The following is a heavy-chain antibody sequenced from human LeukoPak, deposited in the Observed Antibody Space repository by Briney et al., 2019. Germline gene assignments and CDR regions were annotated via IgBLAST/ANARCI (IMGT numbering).Heavy chain of an antibody. V-gene: IGHV3-23*01. D-gene: IGHD3-16*02. J-gene: IGHJ6*02. CDR1: GFTFSTYA. Sequence: GGSLRLSCAASGFTFSTYAMNWVRQAPGKGLEWVSTLSGSGDSAYYADSVTGRFTISRDNSKNTLYLRVNSLRVEDTAVYYCAKGALGYSAYGMDVWGQGTTVTVSS. CDR2: LSGSGDSA. CDR3: AKGALGYSAYGMDV.